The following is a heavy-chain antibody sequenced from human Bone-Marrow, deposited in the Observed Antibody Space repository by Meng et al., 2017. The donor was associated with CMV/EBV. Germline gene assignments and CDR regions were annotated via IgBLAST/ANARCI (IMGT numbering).Heavy chain of an antibody. V-gene: IGHV1-69*05. D-gene: IGHD3-3*01. Sequence: SVKVSCKASGGTFSSYAISWVRQAPGQGLEWMGGIIPIFGTANYAQKFQGRVTITTDESTSTAYMELSSLRSEDTAVYYCASQPTYYDFWSGYIGPNYYYYGMDVWGQGTTVTGSS. CDR1: GGTFSSYA. CDR3: ASQPTYYDFWSGYIGPNYYYYGMDV. CDR2: IIPIFGTA. J-gene: IGHJ6*02.